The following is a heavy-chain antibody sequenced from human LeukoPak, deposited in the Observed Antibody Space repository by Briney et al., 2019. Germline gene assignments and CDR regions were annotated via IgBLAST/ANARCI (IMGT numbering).Heavy chain of an antibody. CDR3: AGCRITGTRPFDY. D-gene: IGHD1-7*01. CDR2: IYHSGST. CDR1: GYSISSGYY. Sequence: SETLSLTCTVSGYSISSGYYWGWIRQPPGKGLEWIGSIYHSGSTYYNPSLKSRVTVSVDTSKHQFSLKLSSVTAADTAVYYCAGCRITGTRPFDYWGQGTLVTVSS. V-gene: IGHV4-38-2*02. J-gene: IGHJ4*02.